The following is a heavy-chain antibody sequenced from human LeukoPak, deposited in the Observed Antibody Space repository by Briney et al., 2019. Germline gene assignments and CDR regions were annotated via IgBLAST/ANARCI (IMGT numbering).Heavy chain of an antibody. V-gene: IGHV3-30*02. CDR1: GFTFSNSW. D-gene: IGHD1-26*01. Sequence: GGSLRLSCLASGFTFSNSWMTWVRQAPGKGLEWVAFIRYDGSNKYYADSVKGRFTISRDNSKNTLYLQMNSLRAEDTAVFYCAKDRSGSYSRGLDYWGQGTLVTVSS. J-gene: IGHJ4*02. CDR2: IRYDGSNK. CDR3: AKDRSGSYSRGLDY.